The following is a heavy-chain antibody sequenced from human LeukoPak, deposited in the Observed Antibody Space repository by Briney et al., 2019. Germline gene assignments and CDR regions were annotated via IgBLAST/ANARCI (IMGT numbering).Heavy chain of an antibody. Sequence: PGGSLRLSCAASGFTFSSYAMSWVRQAPGKGLEWVSAISGSGGSTYYADSVKGRFTISRDNSKNTLYLQMNSLGAEDTAVYYCAKDGMATISYYFDYWGREPWSPSPQ. CDR3: AKDGMATISYYFDY. D-gene: IGHD5-24*01. CDR2: ISGSGGST. V-gene: IGHV3-23*01. J-gene: IGHJ4*02. CDR1: GFTFSSYA.